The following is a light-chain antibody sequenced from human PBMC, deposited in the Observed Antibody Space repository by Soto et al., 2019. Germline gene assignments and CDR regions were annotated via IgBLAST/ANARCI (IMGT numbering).Light chain of an antibody. CDR3: LLSYNGPYV. J-gene: IGLJ1*01. V-gene: IGLV7-46*01. Sequence: AVLTPWPSLTVSPGGTVTLTCGSSTGAVTNGHYPYWFQQKPGQAPRTLIYDTTNRHSWTPARFSGSLLGGKAALTLSGAQPEDEAEYYCLLSYNGPYVFGTGTKVTVL. CDR2: DTT. CDR1: TGAVTNGHY.